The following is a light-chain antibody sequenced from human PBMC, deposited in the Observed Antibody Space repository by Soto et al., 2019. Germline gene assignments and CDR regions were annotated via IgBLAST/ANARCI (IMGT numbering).Light chain of an antibody. V-gene: IGKV1-39*01. Sequence: DIQMTQYPSSLSASVRDRVTITCRASQTISTHLNWYQQKPGKAPKLLIYAASTLQSGVPSRFSGSGSGTDFTLTINSLQPEDFATYYCQQSLTIPYTFGQGTKLEIK. CDR2: AAS. CDR1: QTISTH. CDR3: QQSLTIPYT. J-gene: IGKJ2*01.